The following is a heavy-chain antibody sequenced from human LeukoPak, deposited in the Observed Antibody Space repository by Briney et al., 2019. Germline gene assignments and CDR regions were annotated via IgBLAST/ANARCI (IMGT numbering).Heavy chain of an antibody. CDR1: GFTFSDYW. CDR3: ARDMWGTCDY. J-gene: IGHJ4*02. Sequence: GGSLRLTCAVPGFTFSDYWMHWVRQAPGKGPAWVSRINPDGTSTSYADSVKGRFTISRDNAKNTLYLQISSVRAEDTAVYYCARDMWGTCDYWGQGTLVTVSS. CDR2: INPDGTST. V-gene: IGHV3-74*01. D-gene: IGHD1-14*01.